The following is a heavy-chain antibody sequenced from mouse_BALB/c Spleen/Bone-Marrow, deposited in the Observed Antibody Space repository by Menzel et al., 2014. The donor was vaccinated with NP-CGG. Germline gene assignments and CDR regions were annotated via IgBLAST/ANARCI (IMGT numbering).Heavy chain of an antibody. CDR3: TVPYGNYVGYYAMDY. V-gene: IGHV1-5*01. D-gene: IGHD2-1*01. CDR1: GYTFTSYW. Sequence: SGTVLARPGASVKMSCKASGYTFTSYWMHWVKQRPGQGLEWIGAIYPGNSDTSYNQKFKGKAKLTAVTSTSTAYMELSSLTNEDSAVYYCTVPYGNYVGYYAMDYLGQGTSVTVSS. J-gene: IGHJ4*01. CDR2: IYPGNSDT.